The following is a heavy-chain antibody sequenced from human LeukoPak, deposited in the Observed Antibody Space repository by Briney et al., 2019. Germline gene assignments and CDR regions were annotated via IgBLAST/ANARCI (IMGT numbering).Heavy chain of an antibody. V-gene: IGHV3-66*01. Sequence: GGSLRLSCAASGFTVSSNYMSWVRQAPGKGLEWVSVIYSGGSTYYADSVKGRFTISRDNSKNTLYLQMNSLRAEDTAVYYCATSAVTIFGVVDYSAYFDYWGQGTLVTVSS. D-gene: IGHD3-3*01. CDR2: IYSGGST. CDR1: GFTVSSNY. J-gene: IGHJ4*02. CDR3: ATSAVTIFGVVDYSAYFDY.